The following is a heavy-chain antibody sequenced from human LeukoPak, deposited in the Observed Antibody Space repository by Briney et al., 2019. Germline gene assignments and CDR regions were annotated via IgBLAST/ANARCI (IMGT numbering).Heavy chain of an antibody. V-gene: IGHV4-38-2*02. CDR3: AREDQGYSYGKLFDY. Sequence: PSETLSLTCTVSGYSISSGYYWGWLRQPPGKGLEWIGSIYHSGSTYYNPSLKSRVTISVDTSKNQFSLKLSSVTAADTAVYYCAREDQGYSYGKLFDYWGQETLVTVSS. CDR1: GYSISSGYY. J-gene: IGHJ4*02. D-gene: IGHD5-18*01. CDR2: IYHSGST.